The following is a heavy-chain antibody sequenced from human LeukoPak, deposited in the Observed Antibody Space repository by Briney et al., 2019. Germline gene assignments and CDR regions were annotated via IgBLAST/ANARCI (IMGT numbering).Heavy chain of an antibody. CDR2: IYYSGST. CDR3: ARAPGGRHYYYYYMDV. Sequence: PSETLSLTCTVSGGSISSYYWSWIRQPPGKGLEWIGYIYYSGSTNYNPSLKSRVTISVDTSKNQFSLKLSSVTAADTAAYYCARAPGGRHYYYYYMDVWGKGTTVTVSS. J-gene: IGHJ6*03. CDR1: GGSISSYY. V-gene: IGHV4-59*01.